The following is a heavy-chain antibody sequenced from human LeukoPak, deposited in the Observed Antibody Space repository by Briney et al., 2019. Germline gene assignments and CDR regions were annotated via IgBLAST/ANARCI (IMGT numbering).Heavy chain of an antibody. CDR3: ARDQSVGAYADAFDI. CDR1: GFTFSSYS. D-gene: IGHD1-26*01. CDR2: ISSSSSYI. V-gene: IGHV3-21*01. J-gene: IGHJ3*02. Sequence: GGSLRLSCAASGFTFSSYSMNWVRQAPGKGLEWVSSISSSSSYIYYADSVKGRCTISRDNAKNSLYLQMNSLRAEDTAVYYCARDQSVGAYADAFDIWGQGTMVTVSS.